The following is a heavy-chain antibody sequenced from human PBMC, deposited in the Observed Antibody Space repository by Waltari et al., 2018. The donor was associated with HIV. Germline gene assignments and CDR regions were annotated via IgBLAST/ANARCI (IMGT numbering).Heavy chain of an antibody. CDR3: ATAPFFGVVRGYYYYGMDV. CDR1: GYTLTELS. CDR2: FDPEDGET. D-gene: IGHD3-3*01. Sequence: QVQLVQSGAEVKKPGASVKVSCKVSGYTLTELSMHWVRQPPGKGLEWMGGFDPEDGETIYAQKFQGRVTMTEETATDTAYMELSSLRSEDTAVYYCATAPFFGVVRGYYYYGMDVWGQGTTVTVSS. V-gene: IGHV1-24*01. J-gene: IGHJ6*02.